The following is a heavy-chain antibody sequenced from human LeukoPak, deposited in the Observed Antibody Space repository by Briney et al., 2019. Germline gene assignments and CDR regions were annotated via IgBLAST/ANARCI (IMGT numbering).Heavy chain of an antibody. CDR2: ISGSGGST. J-gene: IGHJ4*02. CDR3: AKGRYDSSGPANTFDY. Sequence: PGGSLRLSCAASGFTFSSYAMSWVRQAPGKGLEWVSGISGSGGSTYYADSVKGQFTISRDNSKDTLYLQMNNLRAEDTALYYCAKGRYDSSGPANTFDYWGQGTQVTVSS. D-gene: IGHD3-22*01. CDR1: GFTFSSYA. V-gene: IGHV3-23*01.